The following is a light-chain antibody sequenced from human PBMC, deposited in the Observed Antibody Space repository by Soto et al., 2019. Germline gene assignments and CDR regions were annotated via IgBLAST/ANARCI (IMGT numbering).Light chain of an antibody. CDR2: WGS. Sequence: DIVMTQSPLSLPVTPGEPASISCRSSQSLLHSNGYHHLDWYLQTPGQSPQLLIYWGSYRASGVPDRFSGSGSGTDLTLKISRVEAEDVGVYYCMHSLQILPLTFGGGTKVEI. J-gene: IGKJ4*01. CDR3: MHSLQILPLT. CDR1: QSLLHSNGYHH. V-gene: IGKV2-28*01.